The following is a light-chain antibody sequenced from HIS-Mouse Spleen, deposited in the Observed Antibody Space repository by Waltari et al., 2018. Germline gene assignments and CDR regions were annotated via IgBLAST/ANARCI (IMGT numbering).Light chain of an antibody. CDR1: SSDVGSYNL. V-gene: IGLV2-23*01. J-gene: IGLJ2*01. Sequence: QSALTQPASVSGSPGQSITISFPGTSSDVGSYNLVSWYQQHPGKAPKLLIYEGSKRPSGVSNRFSGSKSGNTASLTISGLQAEDEADYYCCSYAGSSTLVFGGGTKLTVL. CDR3: CSYAGSSTLV. CDR2: EGS.